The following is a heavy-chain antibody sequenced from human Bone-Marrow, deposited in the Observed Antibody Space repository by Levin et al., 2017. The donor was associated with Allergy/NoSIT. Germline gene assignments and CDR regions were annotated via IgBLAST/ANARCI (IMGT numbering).Heavy chain of an antibody. J-gene: IGHJ6*02. D-gene: IGHD3-3*01. CDR3: ARGEMDFWSGYRSDSYDYGLDA. Sequence: GGSLRLSCVASGFTFRNYALHWVRQAPGKGLEWVAVISYDRSDKYYADSVKGRFTISRDNSRNTLYLQMNSLRGEDTAVYYCARGEMDFWSGYRSDSYDYGLDAWGQGTTVTVSS. CDR2: ISYDRSDK. V-gene: IGHV3-30-3*01. CDR1: GFTFRNYA.